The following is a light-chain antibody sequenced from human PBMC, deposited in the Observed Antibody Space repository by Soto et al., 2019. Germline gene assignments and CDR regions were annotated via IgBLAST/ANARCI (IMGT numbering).Light chain of an antibody. V-gene: IGLV1-44*01. CDR2: RNN. J-gene: IGLJ1*01. CDR3: SSYTSRSTHV. CDR1: GSNIGSNT. Sequence: QSALAQPPSASGTPGQRVTISCSGSGSNIGSNTVNWYQHLPGTAPKLLIYRNNQRPSGVPDRFSGSKSGTSASLAISGLQSEDEADYYCSSYTSRSTHVFGTGTKVTVL.